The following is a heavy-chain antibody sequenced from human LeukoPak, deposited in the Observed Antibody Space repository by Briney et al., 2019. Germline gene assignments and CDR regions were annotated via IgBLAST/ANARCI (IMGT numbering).Heavy chain of an antibody. V-gene: IGHV1-2*02. Sequence: ASVKVSCKASGYTFTGYFVHWGGQAPGHRVKWMGWINPNSGGTNYAQKFKGRVTMTRATSISTAYMGLSRLRADEPAAYYCAKLPMIVVDRSYRGQGTLVTVSS. CDR2: INPNSGGT. D-gene: IGHD3-22*01. J-gene: IGHJ4*02. CDR1: GYTFTGYF. CDR3: AKLPMIVVDRSY.